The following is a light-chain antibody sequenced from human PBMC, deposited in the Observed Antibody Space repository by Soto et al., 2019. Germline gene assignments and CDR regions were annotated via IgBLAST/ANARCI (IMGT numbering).Light chain of an antibody. V-gene: IGKV2-30*01. CDR3: MQCSHWPRT. Sequence: DVVMTQSPLSLPVTLGQPASISCRSGQSLVYSNGNTYLSWFQQRPGRSPRRLIYMVSNRDSGVPARFSGSGSGTDFTLKISRVEAEDVGVYYCMQCSHWPRTFGQGTKLEIK. CDR2: MVS. J-gene: IGKJ2*01. CDR1: QSLVYSNGNTY.